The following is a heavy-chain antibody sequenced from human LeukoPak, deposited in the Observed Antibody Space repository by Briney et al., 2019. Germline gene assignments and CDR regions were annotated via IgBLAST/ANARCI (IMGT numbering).Heavy chain of an antibody. CDR1: GGSISSSSYY. Sequence: SETLSLTCTVSGGSISSSSYYWGWIRQPPAKGLEWIGSIYYSGSTYYNPSLKSRVTISVDTSKNQFSLKLSSVTAADTAVYDCASSITMVRGVRIYFDYWGQGTLVTVSS. D-gene: IGHD3-10*01. J-gene: IGHJ4*02. CDR3: ASSITMVRGVRIYFDY. V-gene: IGHV4-39*01. CDR2: IYYSGST.